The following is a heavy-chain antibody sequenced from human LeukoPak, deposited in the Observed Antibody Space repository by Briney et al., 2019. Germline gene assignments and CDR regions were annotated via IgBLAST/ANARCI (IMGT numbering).Heavy chain of an antibody. CDR3: ARHEILTGLNWFDP. CDR1: GGSISSNKW. J-gene: IGHJ5*02. CDR2: VVHSGST. V-gene: IGHV4-4*02. Sequence: PSETLSLTCAVSGGSISSNKWWSWLRQAPGKGLEWLGEVVHSGSTNYNPSLKSRVTISVDTSKNQFSLKLSSVTAADTAVYYCARHEILTGLNWFDPWGQGTLVTVSS. D-gene: IGHD3-9*01.